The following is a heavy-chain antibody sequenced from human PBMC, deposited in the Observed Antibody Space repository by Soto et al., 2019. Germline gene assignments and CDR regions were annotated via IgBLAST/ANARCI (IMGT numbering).Heavy chain of an antibody. CDR2: ISSSSSTI. J-gene: IGHJ3*02. Sequence: GGSLRLSCAASGFTFSSYSMNWVRQAPGKGLEWVSYISSSSSTIYYADSVKGRFTISRDNAKNSLYLQMNSLRDEDTAVYYCAIIAWLRLSGDAFDIWGQGTMVTVSS. CDR1: GFTFSSYS. D-gene: IGHD5-12*01. CDR3: AIIAWLRLSGDAFDI. V-gene: IGHV3-48*02.